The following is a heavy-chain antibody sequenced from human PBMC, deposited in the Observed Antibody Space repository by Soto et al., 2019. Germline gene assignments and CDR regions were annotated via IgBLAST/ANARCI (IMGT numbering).Heavy chain of an antibody. J-gene: IGHJ4*02. V-gene: IGHV4-34*01. D-gene: IGHD5-12*01. Sequence: QVQLQQWGAGLLKPSETLSLTCAVYGGSFSGYYWSWIRQPPGKGLEWIGEINHSGSTNYTPDLKSRVTISVDTSKNQFSLKLSSVTAADTAVYYCARAGCYDAAPSSPLGYWGQGTLVTVSS. CDR1: GGSFSGYY. CDR2: INHSGST. CDR3: ARAGCYDAAPSSPLGY.